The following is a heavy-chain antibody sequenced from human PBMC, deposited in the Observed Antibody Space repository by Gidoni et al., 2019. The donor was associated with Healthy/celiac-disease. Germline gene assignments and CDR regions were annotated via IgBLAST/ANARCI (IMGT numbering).Heavy chain of an antibody. CDR1: GFTFSSYA. CDR3: SRPRLRVAFDI. J-gene: IGHJ3*02. D-gene: IGHD4-17*01. Sequence: GFTFSSYAMHWVRQAPGKGLGWVAVISYDGSNKYYADSVKGRFTISRDNSKNTLYLQMNSLRAEDTAVYYCSRPRLRVAFDIWGQGTMVTVSS. CDR2: ISYDGSNK. V-gene: IGHV3-30-3*01.